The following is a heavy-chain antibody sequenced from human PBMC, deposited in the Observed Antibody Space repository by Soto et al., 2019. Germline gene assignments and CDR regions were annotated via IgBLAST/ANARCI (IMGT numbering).Heavy chain of an antibody. CDR1: GGTITSRGYS. J-gene: IGHJ4*01. CDR3: ARHDGFSSGWIFDY. Sequence: SETLSVSYAVSGGTITSRGYSCGWISKPPGKTLEWIGTIYYHGNTYSNPSLKSRVTISVDTSNNQLSLKLRSVTAADTAVYYCARHDGFSSGWIFDYWGHGTLVTVSS. CDR2: IYYHGNT. D-gene: IGHD6-19*01. V-gene: IGHV4-39*01.